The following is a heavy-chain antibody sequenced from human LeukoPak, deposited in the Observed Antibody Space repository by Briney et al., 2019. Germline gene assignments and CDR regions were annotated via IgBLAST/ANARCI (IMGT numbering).Heavy chain of an antibody. CDR2: INTDGSTT. Sequence: GGSLRLSCEVSGFTLSSYWMHWVRQAPGKGLVWVSRINTDGSTTHYADSVKGRFTISRDNAKNTLYLQMNSLRGEDTAVYYCATGRAKSHGYFDCWGQGSLATVSS. CDR1: GFTLSSYW. D-gene: IGHD5-18*01. V-gene: IGHV3-74*01. CDR3: ATGRAKSHGYFDC. J-gene: IGHJ4*02.